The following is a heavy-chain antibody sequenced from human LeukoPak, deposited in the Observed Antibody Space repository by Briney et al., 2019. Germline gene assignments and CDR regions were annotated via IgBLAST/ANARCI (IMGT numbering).Heavy chain of an antibody. Sequence: TSETLSLTCTVSGGSISSYYWSWIRQPPGKGLDWIGYISYSGSTKYNPSLQSRVTISIDTSKNQFSLKLSSVTAADTAVYYCARQGLEMGTIKYFDYWGQGTLVTVSS. CDR1: GGSISSYY. V-gene: IGHV4-59*08. J-gene: IGHJ4*02. CDR2: ISYSGST. CDR3: ARQGLEMGTIKYFDY. D-gene: IGHD5-24*01.